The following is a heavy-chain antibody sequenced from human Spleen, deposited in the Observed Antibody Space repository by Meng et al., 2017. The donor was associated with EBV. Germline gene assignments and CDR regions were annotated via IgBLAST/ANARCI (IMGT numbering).Heavy chain of an antibody. V-gene: IGHV7-4-1*02. CDR2: INTSTGKR. Sequence: QVQLVQSGSELTKPGASVKFSCTASGYSFTDYGLNWVRQAPGQGLEWMGWINTSTGKRTYAQGFTGRFVFSLDTSVSTAYLQISNLKAEDTAVYYCARELYSSGSFGWGQGTLVTVSS. CDR1: GYSFTDYG. D-gene: IGHD3-10*01. J-gene: IGHJ4*02. CDR3: ARELYSSGSFG.